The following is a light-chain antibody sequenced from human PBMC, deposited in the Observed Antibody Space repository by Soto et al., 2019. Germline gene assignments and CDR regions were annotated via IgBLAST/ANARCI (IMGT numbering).Light chain of an antibody. CDR2: GAS. CDR3: QQYGSSFHYTWT. Sequence: EIVLTQSPGTLSLSPGERATLSCRASQSVSSSYLAWYQQKPGQAPRLLIYGASSRATGIPDRFSGSGSGTDFTLTISRLEPEDFAVYYCQQYGSSFHYTWTFGQGTKVDIK. J-gene: IGKJ1*01. V-gene: IGKV3-20*01. CDR1: QSVSSSY.